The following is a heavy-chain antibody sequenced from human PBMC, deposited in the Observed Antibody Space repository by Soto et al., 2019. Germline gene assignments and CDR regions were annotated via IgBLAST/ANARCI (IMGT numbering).Heavy chain of an antibody. J-gene: IGHJ4*02. Sequence: QVQLVESGGGVVQPGRSLRLSCAASGFTFSSYAMHWVRQAPGKGLEWVAVISYDGSNKYYADSVKGRFTISRDNSKNRLSXQMNSLRAEDTAVYYCARGYDYVWGSYRYTAYFDYWGQGTLVTVSS. CDR1: GFTFSSYA. CDR2: ISYDGSNK. CDR3: ARGYDYVWGSYRYTAYFDY. V-gene: IGHV3-30-3*01. D-gene: IGHD3-16*02.